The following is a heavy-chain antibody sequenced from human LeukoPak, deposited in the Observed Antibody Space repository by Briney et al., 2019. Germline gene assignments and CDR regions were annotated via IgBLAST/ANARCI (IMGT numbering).Heavy chain of an antibody. D-gene: IGHD4-23*01. CDR2: IKTQGTIM. CDR3: ARDSAYGGNPGYDAFDI. V-gene: IGHV3-74*03. Sequence: PGGSLRLSCAASGFTFSNSYIHWVRQAPGKGLVWVSHIKTQGTIMTYADSVKGRFTISRDNAKNTVSLQMNSLRAEDTAVYYCARDSAYGGNPGYDAFDIWGQGTMVTVSS. CDR1: GFTFSNSY. J-gene: IGHJ3*02.